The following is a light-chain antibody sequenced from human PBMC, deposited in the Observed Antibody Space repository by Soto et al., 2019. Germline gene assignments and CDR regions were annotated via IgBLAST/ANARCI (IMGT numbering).Light chain of an antibody. CDR3: QQYKIWPGT. CDR2: AXA. CDR1: QSLNMD. J-gene: IGKJ1*01. V-gene: IGKV3-15*01. Sequence: GMTQSPATLLMSQGYRAPLSXRASQSLNMDLPWYQQNPGXSPRXXXVAXAIRATGIPARLSGSGSGTEFPLTIGSLQSEDCALYYFQQYKIWPGT.